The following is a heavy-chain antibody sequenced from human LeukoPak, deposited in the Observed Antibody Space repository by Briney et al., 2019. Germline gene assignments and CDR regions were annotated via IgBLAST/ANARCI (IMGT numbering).Heavy chain of an antibody. Sequence: ESGPTLVNPTQTLTLTCTFSGFSLSTSGVGVGWIRQPPGKALEWLALIYWDDDKRYSPSLKSRLTITKDTSKNQVVLTMTNMDPVDTATYYCAHSRAARKGPYRSFDYWGQGTLVTVSS. V-gene: IGHV2-5*02. CDR3: AHSRAARKGPYRSFDY. CDR2: IYWDDDK. CDR1: GFSLSTSGVG. D-gene: IGHD6-6*01. J-gene: IGHJ4*02.